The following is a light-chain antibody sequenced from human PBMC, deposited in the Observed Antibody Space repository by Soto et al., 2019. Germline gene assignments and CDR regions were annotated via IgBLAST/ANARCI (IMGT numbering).Light chain of an antibody. J-gene: IGKJ1*01. CDR3: QVYNSSPLT. CDR1: QSVIDNY. CDR2: GAS. Sequence: EIVLTQSKGTLSLSPGERATVSCRSSQSVIDNYLAWYQQKPGQAPRLIFYGASTRATGFPARFSGSGSGTDFTLTISSLEPEDFAVYYCQVYNSSPLTFGQGTKVDI. V-gene: IGKV3-20*01.